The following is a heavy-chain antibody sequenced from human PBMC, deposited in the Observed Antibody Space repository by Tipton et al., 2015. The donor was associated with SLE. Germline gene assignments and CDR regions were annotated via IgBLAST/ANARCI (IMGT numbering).Heavy chain of an antibody. D-gene: IGHD3-3*01. CDR1: GYTFISYD. CDR3: ASTTYYDFWSGSYYFDY. J-gene: IGHJ4*02. CDR2: INAYNGDT. Sequence: QLVQSGAEVKKPGASVKVSCKASGYTFISYDISWVRQAPGQGLEWMGWINAYNGDTNYAQKFQGRVTMTTDTSTSTAYMELRSLRSDDTAVYYCASTTYYDFWSGSYYFDYWGQGTLVIVSS. V-gene: IGHV1-18*01.